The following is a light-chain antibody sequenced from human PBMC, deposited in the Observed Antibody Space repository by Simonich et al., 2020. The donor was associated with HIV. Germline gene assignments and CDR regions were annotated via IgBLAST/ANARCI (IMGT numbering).Light chain of an antibody. V-gene: IGKV3-15*01. Sequence: EIVMTQSPATLSVSPGERATLSCRASQSVSSNLAWYQQKPGQAPRLLIYGASTRATGIPARFSGSGSGTEFTLTISSIQSEDFAVYYCQHYNNWPPMTFGGGTKVEIK. J-gene: IGKJ4*01. CDR1: QSVSSN. CDR2: GAS. CDR3: QHYNNWPPMT.